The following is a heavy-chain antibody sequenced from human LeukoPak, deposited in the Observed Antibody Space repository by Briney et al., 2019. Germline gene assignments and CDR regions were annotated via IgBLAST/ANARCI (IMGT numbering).Heavy chain of an antibody. D-gene: IGHD2-2*02. J-gene: IGHJ5*02. CDR3: AREERVIVVVPAAIGFDP. Sequence: GGSLRLSCAASGFTFSSYAMHWVRQAPGKGLEWVAVISYDGSNKYYADSVKGRFTISRDNSKKTLYLQMNSLRAEDTTVYYCAREERVIVVVPAAIGFDPWGQGTLVTVSS. CDR1: GFTFSSYA. CDR2: ISYDGSNK. V-gene: IGHV3-30-3*01.